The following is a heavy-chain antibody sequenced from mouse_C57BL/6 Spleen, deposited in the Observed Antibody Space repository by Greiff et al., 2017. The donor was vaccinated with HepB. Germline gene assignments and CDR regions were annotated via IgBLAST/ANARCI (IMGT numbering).Heavy chain of an antibody. CDR1: GFSLTSYA. J-gene: IGHJ3*01. CDR2: IWTGGGT. Sequence: VQLQQSGPGLVAPSQSLSITCTVSGFSLTSYAISWVRQPPGKGLEWLGVIWTGGGTNYNSALKSRLSISKDNSKSQVFLKMNSLQTDDTARYYCASYSNYGEWFAYWGQGTLVTVSA. CDR3: ASYSNYGEWFAY. D-gene: IGHD2-5*01. V-gene: IGHV2-9-1*01.